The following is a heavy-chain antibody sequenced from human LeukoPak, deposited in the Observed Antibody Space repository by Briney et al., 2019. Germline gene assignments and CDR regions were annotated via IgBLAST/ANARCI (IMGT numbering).Heavy chain of an antibody. D-gene: IGHD6-19*01. CDR1: GYTFTSYD. CDR3: ARRAVDNFYYYYMDV. J-gene: IGHJ6*03. CDR2: MNPKSGNT. V-gene: IGHV1-8*03. Sequence: GASVKVSCKASGYTFTSYDINWVRQVTGQGLEWMGWMNPKSGNTGYAQKFQGRVTITRNTSISTAYMEVSSLRYEDTAVYYCARRAVDNFYYYYMDVWGKGTTVTVSS.